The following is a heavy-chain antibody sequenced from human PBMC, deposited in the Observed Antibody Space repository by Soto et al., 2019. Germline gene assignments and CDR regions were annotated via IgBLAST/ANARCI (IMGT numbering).Heavy chain of an antibody. D-gene: IGHD6-19*01. V-gene: IGHV3-23*01. CDR2: ISGSGGST. J-gene: IGHJ5*02. CDR3: ANLPLGQWLVDNWFDP. CDR1: RFTFSSYA. Sequence: EVQLLESGGGLVQPGGSLRLSCAASRFTFSSYAMSWVRQAPGKELERVSAISGSGGSTYYADSVKGRFTISRDNSKNTLYLQMNSLRAEDTAVYYCANLPLGQWLVDNWFDPWGQGTLVTVSS.